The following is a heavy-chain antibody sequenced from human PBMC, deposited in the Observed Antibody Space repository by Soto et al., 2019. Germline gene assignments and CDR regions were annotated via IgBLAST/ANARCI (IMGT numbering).Heavy chain of an antibody. CDR1: GFTFSDYY. CDR3: ARDPGYYDLWSGYPTLDY. D-gene: IGHD3-3*01. Sequence: QVQLVESGGGLVKPGGSLRLSCAASGFTFSDYYMRCIRQAPGKGLEWVSYISSSGSTIYYADSVKGRFTISRDNAKNSLYLQMNSLRADDTAGYYCARDPGYYDLWSGYPTLDYWGQGTLVTVSS. CDR2: ISSSGSTI. V-gene: IGHV3-11*01. J-gene: IGHJ4*02.